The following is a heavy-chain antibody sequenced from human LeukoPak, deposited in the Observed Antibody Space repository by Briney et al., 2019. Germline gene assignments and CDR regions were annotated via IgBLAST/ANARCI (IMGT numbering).Heavy chain of an antibody. CDR2: INHSGST. D-gene: IGHD3-9*01. Sequence: PSETLSLTCAVYGGSFSGYYWSWIRQPPGKGLEWIGEINHSGSTNYNPSLKSRVTISVDTSKNQFSLKLSSMTAADTAVYYCARGLRYFDFDYWGQGTLVTVSS. V-gene: IGHV4-34*01. CDR3: ARGLRYFDFDY. J-gene: IGHJ4*02. CDR1: GGSFSGYY.